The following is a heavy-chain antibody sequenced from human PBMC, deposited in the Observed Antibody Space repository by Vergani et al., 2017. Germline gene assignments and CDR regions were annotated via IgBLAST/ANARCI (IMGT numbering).Heavy chain of an antibody. CDR2: IYYSGST. J-gene: IGHJ3*02. CDR3: ARGGVVVTAIPQHAFDI. V-gene: IGHV4-31*03. CDR1: GGSISSGGYY. D-gene: IGHD2-21*02. Sequence: QVQLQESGPGLVKPSQTLSLTCTVSGGSISSGGYYWSWIRQHPGKGLEWIGYIYYSGSTYYNPSLKSRVTISVDTSKNQFSLKLSSVTAADTAVYYCARGGVVVTAIPQHAFDIWGQGTMVTVSS.